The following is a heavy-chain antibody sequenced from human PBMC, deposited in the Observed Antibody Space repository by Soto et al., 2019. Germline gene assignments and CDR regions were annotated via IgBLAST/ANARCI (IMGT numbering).Heavy chain of an antibody. J-gene: IGHJ4*02. V-gene: IGHV4-30-2*06. Sequence: SETLSLTCTVSGGSISSGGYSWTWIRQSPGKGLEWIGYTYQSGSAYYNPSLKSRVTISVDTSKNHFSLNLSSVTAADMAVYYCAREGSYSAYNFAHGIQLWSFDFWGQGALVTVSS. CDR1: GGSISSGGYS. CDR2: TYQSGSA. CDR3: AREGSYSAYNFAHGIQLWSFDF. D-gene: IGHD5-12*01.